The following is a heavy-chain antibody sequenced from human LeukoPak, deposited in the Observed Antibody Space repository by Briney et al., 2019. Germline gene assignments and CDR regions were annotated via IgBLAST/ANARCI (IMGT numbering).Heavy chain of an antibody. Sequence: PSETLSLTCAVYGGSFSGYYWSWIRQPPGKGLEWIGEINHSGSTNYNPSLKSRVTISVDTSKNQFSLKLSSVTAADTAVYYCARVARITMIVVVITDDPFDIWGQGTMVTVSS. V-gene: IGHV4-34*01. D-gene: IGHD3-22*01. CDR1: GGSFSGYY. J-gene: IGHJ3*02. CDR3: ARVARITMIVVVITDDPFDI. CDR2: INHSGST.